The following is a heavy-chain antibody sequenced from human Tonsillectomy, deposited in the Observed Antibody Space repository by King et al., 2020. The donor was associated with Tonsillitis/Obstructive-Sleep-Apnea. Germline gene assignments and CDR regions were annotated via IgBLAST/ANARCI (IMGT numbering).Heavy chain of an antibody. J-gene: IGHJ4*02. CDR3: ARHPYINYPSDY. CDR2: IDPSDSYT. CDR1: GYSFTSYC. V-gene: IGHV5-10-1*01. Sequence: QLVQSGAEVKKPGESLRISCKGSGYSFTSYCLSWVRHRPGKGLEWMGRIDPSDSYTNYSPSFQGHFTISADKSFSTAYLQWSSLKASDTAMYYCARHPYINYPSDYWGQGTLVTVSS. D-gene: IGHD4-11*01.